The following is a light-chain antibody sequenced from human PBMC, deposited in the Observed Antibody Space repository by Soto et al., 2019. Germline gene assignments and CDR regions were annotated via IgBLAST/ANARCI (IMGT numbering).Light chain of an antibody. Sequence: DFQLTHSPSTLSASVGDRVTITCRASQNIVTWLAWYQQKPGKAPQLLIYDASTLGSGVPSRFSGSGSGTQFTLTVSSLQPDDFATYYCQQYNSYSVTFGQGTRLEIK. V-gene: IGKV1-5*01. CDR2: DAS. CDR3: QQYNSYSVT. CDR1: QNIVTW. J-gene: IGKJ5*01.